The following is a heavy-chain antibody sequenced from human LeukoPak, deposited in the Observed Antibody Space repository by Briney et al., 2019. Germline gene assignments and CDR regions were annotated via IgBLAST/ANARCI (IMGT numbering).Heavy chain of an antibody. V-gene: IGHV1-2*04. J-gene: IGHJ4*02. CDR1: GYTFTGYY. CDR2: INSNSGGT. D-gene: IGHD5-18*01. CDR3: ARGPDVDTAMVFLDY. Sequence: ASVKVSCKASGYTFTGYYMHWVRQAPGQGLEWMGRINSNSGGTNYAQKIQGWVTMTRDTSISTAYMELSRLRSDDTAVYYCARGPDVDTAMVFLDYWGQGTLVTVSS.